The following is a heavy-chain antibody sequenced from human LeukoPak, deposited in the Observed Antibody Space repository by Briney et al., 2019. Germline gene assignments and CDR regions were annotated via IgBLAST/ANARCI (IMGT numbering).Heavy chain of an antibody. V-gene: IGHV1-69*05. CDR2: IIPIFGTA. Sequence: SVKVSCKASGGTFSSYAISWVRQAPGQGLEWMGGIIPIFGTANYAQKFQGRVTITTDESTSTAYMELSSLRSEDTAVYYCARVAAAGQMRYYYYMDVWGKGTTVTVSS. D-gene: IGHD6-13*01. CDR3: ARVAAAGQMRYYYYMDV. J-gene: IGHJ6*03. CDR1: GGTFSSYA.